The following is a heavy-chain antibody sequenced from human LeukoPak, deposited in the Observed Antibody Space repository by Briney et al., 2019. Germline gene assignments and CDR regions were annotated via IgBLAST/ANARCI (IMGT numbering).Heavy chain of an antibody. CDR2: IYYSGST. CDR3: ARDWAMVRGVMGHAFDI. V-gene: IGHV4-31*03. D-gene: IGHD3-10*01. J-gene: IGHJ3*02. Sequence: SQTLSLTCTVSGGSISSGGYYWGWIRQHPGKGLEWIGYIYYSGSTYYNPSLKSRVTISVDTSKNQFSLKLSSVTAADTAVYYCARDWAMVRGVMGHAFDIWGQGTMVTVSS. CDR1: GGSISSGGYY.